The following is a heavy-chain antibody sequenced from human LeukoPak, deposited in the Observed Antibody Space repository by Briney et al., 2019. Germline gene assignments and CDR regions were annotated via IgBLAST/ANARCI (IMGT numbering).Heavy chain of an antibody. CDR1: EFTFSSYW. J-gene: IGHJ5*02. Sequence: GGSLRLSCAASEFTFSSYWMHWVRQAPGKGLVWVSRISGDGRSTSYADSVKGRFTISRDNAKNTMYLQMNSLRAEDTAVYYCARNLRSYYDSSGYYYDWFDPWGQGTLVTVSS. D-gene: IGHD3-22*01. CDR2: ISGDGRST. CDR3: ARNLRSYYDSSGYYYDWFDP. V-gene: IGHV3-74*01.